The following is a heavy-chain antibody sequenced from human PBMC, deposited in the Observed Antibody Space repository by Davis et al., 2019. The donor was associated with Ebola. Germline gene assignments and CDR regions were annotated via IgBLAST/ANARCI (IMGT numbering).Heavy chain of an antibody. V-gene: IGHV3-53*01. J-gene: IGHJ4*02. CDR1: GFTVSNNY. Sequence: GESLKISCAASGFTVSNNYMSWVRQAPGKGLEWVSVLYSGGTTYYADSVKGRFTVSRDNAKNSLDLQMNDLRAEDTAVYYCAKIGGVGLTFYYDQWGQGALVTVSS. CDR2: LYSGGTT. CDR3: AKIGGVGLTFYYDQ. D-gene: IGHD1-26*01.